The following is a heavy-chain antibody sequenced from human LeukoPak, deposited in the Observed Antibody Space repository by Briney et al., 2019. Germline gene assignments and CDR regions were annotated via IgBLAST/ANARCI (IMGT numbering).Heavy chain of an antibody. Sequence: GGSLRLSCAASGFTFSTYWMHWVRHAPGKGLVWVSHINSYGSSTSYADSVKGRFTISRDNAKNTLYLQMNSLRAEDTAVYHCARGRGVDYWGQGTLVTVSS. CDR2: INSYGSST. CDR1: GFTFSTYW. V-gene: IGHV3-74*01. J-gene: IGHJ4*02. CDR3: ARGRGVDY.